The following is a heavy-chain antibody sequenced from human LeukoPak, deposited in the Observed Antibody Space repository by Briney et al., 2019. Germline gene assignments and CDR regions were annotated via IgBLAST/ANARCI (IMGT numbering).Heavy chain of an antibody. CDR3: ARGLPYSISDY. CDR1: GFTFSNYG. J-gene: IGHJ4*02. V-gene: IGHV3-33*01. Sequence: PGGSLRLSCAASGFTFSNYGIHWVRQAPGKGLKWVAVIWSDGSTKYYADSVKGRLTISRDNSKNTVNLQMNSLRVEDTAVYYCARGLPYSISDYWGQGTLVSVSS. D-gene: IGHD6-13*01. CDR2: IWSDGSTK.